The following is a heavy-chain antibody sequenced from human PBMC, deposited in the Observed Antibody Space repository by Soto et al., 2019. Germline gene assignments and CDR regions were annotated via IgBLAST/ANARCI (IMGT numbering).Heavy chain of an antibody. CDR2: IYYSGST. CDR1: GGSVSSGSYY. J-gene: IGHJ4*02. V-gene: IGHV4-61*01. D-gene: IGHD6-13*01. Sequence: SETLSLTCTVSGGSVSSGSYYWSWIRQPPGKGLEWIGYIYYSGSTNYNPSLKSRVTISVDTSKNQFSLKLSSVTAADTAVYYCARFGGYSSSWYPYYFDYWGQGTLVTVSS. CDR3: ARFGGYSSSWYPYYFDY.